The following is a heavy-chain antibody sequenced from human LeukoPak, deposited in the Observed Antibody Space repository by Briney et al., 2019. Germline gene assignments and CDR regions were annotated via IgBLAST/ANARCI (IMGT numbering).Heavy chain of an antibody. D-gene: IGHD3-16*01. CDR1: GDSVSNNNAA. CDR3: ASSSLRGSDAFDI. J-gene: IGHJ3*02. Sequence: SQTLSLTRAISGDSVSNNNAAWNWIRQSPSRGLEWLGRTYYRSKWYTDYAVSVSSRITINPDASKNQFSLQLNSVTPEDTAVYYCASSSLRGSDAFDIWGQGTMVTVSS. V-gene: IGHV6-1*01. CDR2: TYYRSKWYT.